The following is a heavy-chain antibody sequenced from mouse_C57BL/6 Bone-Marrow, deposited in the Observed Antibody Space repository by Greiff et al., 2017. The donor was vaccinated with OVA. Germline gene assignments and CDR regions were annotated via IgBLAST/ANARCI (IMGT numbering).Heavy chain of an antibody. CDR1: GYSITSGYY. CDR2: ISYDGSN. CDR3: ARYMRAWFAY. D-gene: IGHD1-3*01. Sequence: EVQVVESGPGLVKPSQSLSLTCSVTGYSITSGYYWNWIRQFPGNKLEWMGYISYDGSNNYNPSLKNRISITRDTSKNQFFLKLNSVTTEDTATYYCARYMRAWFAYWGQGTLVTVSA. V-gene: IGHV3-6*01. J-gene: IGHJ3*01.